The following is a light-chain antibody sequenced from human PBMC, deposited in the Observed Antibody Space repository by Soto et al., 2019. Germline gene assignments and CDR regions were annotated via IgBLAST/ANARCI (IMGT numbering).Light chain of an antibody. CDR1: QNVTSN. Sequence: EIVMTQSPATLSVSPGERATLSCRASQNVTSNLAWYQQKPGQAPRLLIYGASTRATGIPASFSGSGSGTEFTLTLSTLPCEDLAVYYCPQYNNWPRTFGQGTKLEIK. J-gene: IGKJ2*01. CDR2: GAS. CDR3: PQYNNWPRT. V-gene: IGKV3-15*01.